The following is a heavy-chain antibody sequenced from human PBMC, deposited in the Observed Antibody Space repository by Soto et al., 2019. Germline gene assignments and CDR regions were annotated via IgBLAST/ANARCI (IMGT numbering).Heavy chain of an antibody. CDR1: GGSISSYY. CDR3: ASLGQQLGNYYYYYYMDV. D-gene: IGHD6-13*01. J-gene: IGHJ6*03. CDR2: IYYSGST. V-gene: IGHV4-59*08. Sequence: QVQLQESGPGLVKPSETLSLTCTVSGGSISSYYWSWIRQPPGKGLEWIGYIYYSGSTNYNPSLKSRVTISVDTSKNQFSLKLSSVTAADTAVYYCASLGQQLGNYYYYYYMDVWGKGTTVTVSS.